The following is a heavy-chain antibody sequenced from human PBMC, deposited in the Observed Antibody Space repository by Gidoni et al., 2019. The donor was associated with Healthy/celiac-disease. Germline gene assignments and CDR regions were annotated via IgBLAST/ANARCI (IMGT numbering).Heavy chain of an antibody. CDR3: ARVDGVVRGDYYMDV. Sequence: QLQLQESGSGLVKPSQTLSLTCAISGGSISSGGYSWRWIRQPPGKGLEWIGYISHSGSTYYNPSLKSRVTIAVDRSKNQFSLNLSSVTAADTAVYYCARVDGVVRGDYYMDVWGKGTTVTVSS. CDR2: ISHSGST. J-gene: IGHJ6*03. V-gene: IGHV4-30-2*01. CDR1: GGSISSGGYS. D-gene: IGHD3-10*01.